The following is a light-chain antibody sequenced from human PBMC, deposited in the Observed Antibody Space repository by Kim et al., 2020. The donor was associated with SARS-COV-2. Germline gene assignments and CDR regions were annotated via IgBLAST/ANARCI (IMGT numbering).Light chain of an antibody. J-gene: IGLJ1*01. Sequence: SYELTQPPSVSVSPGQTATITCSGDGLGDKYVCWFQQKPGQSPVMVIYQDSQRPSGIPERFSGSNSGNTATLTIRGTQAIDEADYYCQAWDSNTCVFGSG. CDR2: QDS. CDR1: GLGDKY. CDR3: QAWDSNTCV. V-gene: IGLV3-1*01.